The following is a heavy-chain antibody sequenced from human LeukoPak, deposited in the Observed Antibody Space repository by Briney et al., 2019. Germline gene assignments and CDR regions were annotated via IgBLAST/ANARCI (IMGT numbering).Heavy chain of an antibody. Sequence: GRSLRLSCAASGFTFSSYGMHWVRQAPGKGLEWVAVISYDGSNKYYADSVKGRFTISRDNSKNTLYLQMNSLRAEDTAVYYCAKDKVPAAYYYGMDVWGKWTTVTVSS. J-gene: IGHJ6*04. V-gene: IGHV3-30*18. D-gene: IGHD2-2*01. CDR1: GFTFSSYG. CDR2: ISYDGSNK. CDR3: AKDKVPAAYYYGMDV.